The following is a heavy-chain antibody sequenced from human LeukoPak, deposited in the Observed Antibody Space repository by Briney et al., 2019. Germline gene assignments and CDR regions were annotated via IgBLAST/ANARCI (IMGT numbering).Heavy chain of an antibody. CDR2: ISYDGSNK. CDR3: ARDPRQYSSDLQPLFDY. J-gene: IGHJ4*02. Sequence: GGSLRLSCAASGFTFSSYAMHWVRQAPGKGLEWVAGISYDGSNKYYAASVKGRFTISRDNSKNTLYLQMNSLSAEDTAVYYCARDPRQYSSDLQPLFDYWGQGTLVTVSS. CDR1: GFTFSSYA. V-gene: IGHV3-30*04. D-gene: IGHD6-19*01.